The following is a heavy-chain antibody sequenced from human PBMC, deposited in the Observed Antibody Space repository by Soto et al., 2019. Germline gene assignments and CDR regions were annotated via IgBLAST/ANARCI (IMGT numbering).Heavy chain of an antibody. Sequence: QVQLQESGPGLVKPSQTLSLTCTVSGGSISSGGYYWSCIRQHPGKGLEWIGYIYYSGSTYYNPSLKSRVTISVDTSKNQLSLKLSSVTGADTAVYYCARANIVATFVGYWGQGTLVTVS. CDR3: ARANIVATFVGY. CDR2: IYYSGST. V-gene: IGHV4-31*03. D-gene: IGHD5-12*01. CDR1: GGSISSGGYY. J-gene: IGHJ4*02.